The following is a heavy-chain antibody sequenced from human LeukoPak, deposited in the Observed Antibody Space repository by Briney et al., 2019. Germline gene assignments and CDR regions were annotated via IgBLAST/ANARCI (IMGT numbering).Heavy chain of an antibody. V-gene: IGHV3-23*01. D-gene: IGHD2-21*02. Sequence: GGSLRLSSIASGFTFSSYAMSWVRQAPGKGLEWVSAISGSGGSTYYADSVKGRFTISRDNSKNTLYLQMNSLRAEDTAVYYCAKDIVVVTAILFDYWGQGTLVTVSS. CDR1: GFTFSSYA. J-gene: IGHJ4*02. CDR3: AKDIVVVTAILFDY. CDR2: ISGSGGST.